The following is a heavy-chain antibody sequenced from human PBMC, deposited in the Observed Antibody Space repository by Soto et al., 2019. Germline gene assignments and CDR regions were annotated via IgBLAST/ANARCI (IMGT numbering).Heavy chain of an antibody. CDR1: RGALSSYA. CDR2: VLPIYGTP. CDR3: ASAGSRESNRGALDI. J-gene: IGHJ3*02. V-gene: IGHV1-69*18. Sequence: QVQLVQSGAEVKQPGSSVKVSCKASRGALSSYAITWVRQAPGQGLDWMGRVLPIYGTPNYAQKFQGRLSLTVVAYKSTAYLELSGLRSEDTAVYFLASAGSRESNRGALDIWGQGTMGTVSS.